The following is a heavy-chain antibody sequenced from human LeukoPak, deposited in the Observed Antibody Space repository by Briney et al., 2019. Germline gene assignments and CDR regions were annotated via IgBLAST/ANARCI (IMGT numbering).Heavy chain of an antibody. J-gene: IGHJ4*02. D-gene: IGHD1-1*01. CDR2: ISGSGGRT. CDR3: AKGSLVSSPGGTSYYFDY. CDR1: GFTFSSYA. Sequence: GGSLRLSCAASGFTFSSYAMSWVRQAPGKGLEWVSAISGSGGRTYYADSVKGRFTISRDNSKNTLYLQMNSLRAEDTAVYYCAKGSLVSSPGGTSYYFDYWGQGTLVTVSS. V-gene: IGHV3-23*01.